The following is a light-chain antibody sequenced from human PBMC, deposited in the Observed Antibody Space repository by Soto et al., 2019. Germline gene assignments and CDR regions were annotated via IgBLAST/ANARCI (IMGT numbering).Light chain of an antibody. CDR2: EVS. J-gene: IGLJ2*01. Sequence: QSALTQPASVSGSPGQSVTISCTGTDADIGRHNYVSWYQQYPGKAPILIIFEVSNRPSGVSDRYSGSKSSNTASLTISDLQPEDEAEYHCTSYRSTFNLVFGWGTKLTVL. CDR1: DADIGRHNY. V-gene: IGLV2-14*01. CDR3: TSYRSTFNLV.